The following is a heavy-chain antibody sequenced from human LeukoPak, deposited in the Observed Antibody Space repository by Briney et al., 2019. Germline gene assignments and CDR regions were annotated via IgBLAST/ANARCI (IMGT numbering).Heavy chain of an antibody. CDR1: GLTFGSYG. CDR2: IRYDGSDK. V-gene: IGHV3-30*02. CDR3: ARDLGATRRDYFDY. Sequence: GGSLRLSCAASGLTFGSYGMHWVRQAPGNGLEWVTFIRYDGSDKYYADSVKGRFTISRDNSKNTLYLQMNSLRAEDTAVYYCARDLGATRRDYFDYWGQGTLVTVSS. J-gene: IGHJ4*02. D-gene: IGHD1-26*01.